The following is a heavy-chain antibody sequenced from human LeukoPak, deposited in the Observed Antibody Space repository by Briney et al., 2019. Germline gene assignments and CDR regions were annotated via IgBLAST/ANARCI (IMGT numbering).Heavy chain of an antibody. CDR3: AKDKRALLHYMDV. V-gene: IGHV3-30*02. CDR1: GFTFSSYD. CDR2: IRYDGSNQ. D-gene: IGHD2-21*02. J-gene: IGHJ6*03. Sequence: GGSLRLSCAASGFTFSSYDMHWVRQAPGKGLEWVAFIRYDGSNQHYADSVKGRFTISRDKSKNTLYLQMNSLRAEDTAVYYCAKDKRALLHYMDVWGKGTTVTISS.